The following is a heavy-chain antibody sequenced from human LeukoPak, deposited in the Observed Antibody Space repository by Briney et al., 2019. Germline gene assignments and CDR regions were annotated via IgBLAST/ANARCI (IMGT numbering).Heavy chain of an antibody. CDR1: GFTFSNYD. J-gene: IGHJ4*02. CDR3: ARDGRVLWFGGLRFFDY. Sequence: GSLRLSCAASGFTFSNYDMHWVRQAPGKGLEWVAVISYDGTNKYYADSVKGRFTISRDNSKSTLYLQMNSLRAEDTAVYYCARDGRVLWFGGLRFFDYWGQGTLVTVSS. D-gene: IGHD3-10*01. V-gene: IGHV3-30*03. CDR2: ISYDGTNK.